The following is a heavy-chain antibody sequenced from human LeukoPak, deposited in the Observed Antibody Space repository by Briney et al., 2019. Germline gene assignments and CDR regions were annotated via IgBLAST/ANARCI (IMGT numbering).Heavy chain of an antibody. Sequence: SETLSLTCTVSGGSISSYYWSWIRKPAGKGLEWIGRIYTSGSTNYNPSLKSRVTMSVDTSKNQFSLKLSSVTAADTAVYYCARDLRGYCSGGSCRYNWFDPWGQGTLVTVSS. CDR3: ARDLRGYCSGGSCRYNWFDP. CDR1: GGSISSYY. CDR2: IYTSGST. V-gene: IGHV4-4*07. J-gene: IGHJ5*02. D-gene: IGHD2-15*01.